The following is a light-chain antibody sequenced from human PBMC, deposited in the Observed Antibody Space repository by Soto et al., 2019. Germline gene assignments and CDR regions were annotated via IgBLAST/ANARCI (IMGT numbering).Light chain of an antibody. Sequence: EIVLTQSPGTLSLSTGERATLSCRASQSVSSSYLAWYQQKPGPAPRLLIYGASNRATGIPDRFSGSGSGTDFTLTINSLEPEDFAVYYCQQYGSSPPWTFGQGTKVEIK. CDR3: QQYGSSPPWT. CDR1: QSVSSSY. J-gene: IGKJ1*01. V-gene: IGKV3-20*01. CDR2: GAS.